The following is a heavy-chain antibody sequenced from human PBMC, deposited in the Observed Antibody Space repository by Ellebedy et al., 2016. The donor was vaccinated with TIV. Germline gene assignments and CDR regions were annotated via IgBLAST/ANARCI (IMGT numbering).Heavy chain of an antibody. CDR1: GGSIRSSSYY. D-gene: IGHD6-19*01. V-gene: IGHV4-39*01. CDR3: ARRAGWSYYFDY. CDR2: IYYSGSP. J-gene: IGHJ4*02. Sequence: MPSETLSLTCTVSGGSIRSSSYYWGWLRQPPGKGLEWIGSIYYSGSPYYNPSLKSRVTISVDTSKNQFSLKLSSVTAADTAVYYCARRAGWSYYFDYWGQGTLVTVSS.